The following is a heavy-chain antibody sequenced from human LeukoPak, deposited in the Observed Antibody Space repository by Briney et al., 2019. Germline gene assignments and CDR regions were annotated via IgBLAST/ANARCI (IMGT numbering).Heavy chain of an antibody. J-gene: IGHJ5*02. CDR3: TRDPNGDYIGAFDP. CDR2: ITGNGGSA. V-gene: IGHV3-23*01. Sequence: GGSLRLSRAAPGLTFSNYAMTWVRQAPGKGLEWVSSITGNGGSAVYTDSVKGRFTTSRDNSKNTLYLQMNSLRAEDTALYYCTRDPNGDYIGAFDPWGQGTLVTVSS. D-gene: IGHD4-17*01. CDR1: GLTFSNYA.